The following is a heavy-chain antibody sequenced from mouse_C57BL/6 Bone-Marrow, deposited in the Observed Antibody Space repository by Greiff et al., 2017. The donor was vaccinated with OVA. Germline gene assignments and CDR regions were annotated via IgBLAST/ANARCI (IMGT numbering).Heavy chain of an antibody. CDR2: IHPNSGST. J-gene: IGHJ1*03. CDR3: ARSRGNYVSWYFDV. Sequence: QVQLQQPGAELVKPGASVKLSCKASGYTFTSYWMHWVKQRPGQGLEWIGMIHPNSGSTNYNEKFKSKATLTVDKSSSTAYMQLSSLTSEDSAVYYCARSRGNYVSWYFDVWGTGTTVTVSS. D-gene: IGHD2-1*01. CDR1: GYTFTSYW. V-gene: IGHV1-64*01.